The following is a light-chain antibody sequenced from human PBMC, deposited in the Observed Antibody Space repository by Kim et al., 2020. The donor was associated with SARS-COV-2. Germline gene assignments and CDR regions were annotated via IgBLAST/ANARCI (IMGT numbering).Light chain of an antibody. V-gene: IGKV3-15*01. CDR3: QQYDNWPRS. J-gene: IGKJ1*01. Sequence: VHPGEGVPLSCLAIQSVRSILVLYQQRPGQAPMLLIYGSSVRAIGVPDRFRGRVSGPEFSLTIISLQSEDFAVYYCQQYDNWPRSFVQGTKVDIK. CDR1: QSVRSI. CDR2: GSS.